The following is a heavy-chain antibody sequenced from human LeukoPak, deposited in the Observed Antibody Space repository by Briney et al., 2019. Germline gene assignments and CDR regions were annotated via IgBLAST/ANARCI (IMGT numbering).Heavy chain of an antibody. CDR1: GFTFSGSA. CDR3: TRSISPGYSSGWYFGEFDY. D-gene: IGHD6-19*01. Sequence: GGSLRLPCAASGFTFSGSAMHWVRQASGKGLEWVGRIRSKANSYATAYAASVKGRFTISRDDSKNTAYLQMNSLKTEDTAVYYCTRSISPGYSSGWYFGEFDYWGQGTLVTVSS. CDR2: IRSKANSYAT. V-gene: IGHV3-73*01. J-gene: IGHJ4*02.